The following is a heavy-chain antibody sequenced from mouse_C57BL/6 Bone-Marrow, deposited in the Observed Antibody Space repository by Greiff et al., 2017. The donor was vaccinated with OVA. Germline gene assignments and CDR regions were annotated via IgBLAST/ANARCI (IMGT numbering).Heavy chain of an antibody. J-gene: IGHJ4*01. CDR1: GYTFTSYW. CDR2: TDPSDSYT. V-gene: IGHV1-50*01. Sequence: LKPGAELVKPGASVKLSCKASGYTFTSYWMQWVKQRPGQGLEWIGETDPSDSYTNYNQTFKGKANLTVDTSSSTAYMKLSSLTSEDSAVYYCAREGSYDGSYYAMDYWGRGTSVTVTS. CDR3: AREGSYDGSYYAMDY. D-gene: IGHD2-3*01.